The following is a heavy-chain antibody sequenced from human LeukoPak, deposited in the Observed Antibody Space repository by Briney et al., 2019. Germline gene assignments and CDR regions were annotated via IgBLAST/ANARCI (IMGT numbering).Heavy chain of an antibody. Sequence: ASVKVSCKVSGYTLTELSMHWVRQAPGKGLEWMGGFDPEDGETIYAQKFQGRVTMTEDTSTDTAYMELSSLRSEDTAVYYCATPSSNYYYYGMDVWGQGTTVTVSS. V-gene: IGHV1-24*01. D-gene: IGHD4-11*01. CDR1: GYTLTELS. CDR2: FDPEDGET. J-gene: IGHJ6*02. CDR3: ATPSSNYYYYGMDV.